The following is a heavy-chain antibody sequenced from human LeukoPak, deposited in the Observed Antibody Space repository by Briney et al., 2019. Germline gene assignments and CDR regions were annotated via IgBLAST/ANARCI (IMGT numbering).Heavy chain of an antibody. D-gene: IGHD1-26*01. Sequence: KPGGSLRLSCAVSGFTFSSYSMNWVRQAPGKGLEWVSSISSSSSYIDYADSVKGRFTISRDNAKKSLYLQMNTLRAEDTAVYYCARAYSGTYEDYWGQGTLVTVSS. CDR1: GFTFSSYS. J-gene: IGHJ4*02. CDR3: ARAYSGTYEDY. CDR2: ISSSSSYI. V-gene: IGHV3-21*01.